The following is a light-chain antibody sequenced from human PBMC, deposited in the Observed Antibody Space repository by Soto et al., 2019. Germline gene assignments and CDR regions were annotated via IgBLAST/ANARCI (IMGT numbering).Light chain of an antibody. J-gene: IGLJ1*01. Sequence: QSALTQPPSASGSPGQSVTISCTGTSSDVGGSNSVSWYQQHPGKAPKLMIYEVSKRPSGVPDRFSGSKSGNTASLTVSGLQAEDEADYYCSSYAGSNYVFGTGTKVTVL. CDR2: EVS. CDR3: SSYAGSNYV. CDR1: SSDVGGSNS. V-gene: IGLV2-8*01.